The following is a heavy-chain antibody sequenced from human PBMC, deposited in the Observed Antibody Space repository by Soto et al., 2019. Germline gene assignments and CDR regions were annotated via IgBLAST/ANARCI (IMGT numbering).Heavy chain of an antibody. CDR2: SIPIFGTA. CDR1: GCTFSSYA. V-gene: IGHV1-69*13. CDR3: ASGQITYYCDSSGYRSREEWYFDL. J-gene: IGHJ2*01. Sequence: SVKVYCKASGCTFSSYAISWVRQAPGQGLEWMGGSIPIFGTANYAQKFQGRVTITADESTSTAYMELRSLRYEDTAVYYCASGQITYYCDSSGYRSREEWYFDLSGSGTLVTVSS. D-gene: IGHD3-22*01.